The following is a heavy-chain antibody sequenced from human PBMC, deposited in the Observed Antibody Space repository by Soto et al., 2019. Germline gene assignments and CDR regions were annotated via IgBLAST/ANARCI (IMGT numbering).Heavy chain of an antibody. CDR2: FGTAGDT. CDR3: ARGYCTNGVCWGGYYGMDV. D-gene: IGHD2-8*01. V-gene: IGHV3-13*01. Sequence: EVQLVESGGGLVQPGGPLRHSCAPSGFPFSTSEMHGSGQPTGKVLDWLSGFGTAGDTYYPGTVKGRFTISRENAKNSLYLQMNSLRAGDTAVYYCARGYCTNGVCWGGYYGMDVWGQGTTVTVSS. J-gene: IGHJ6*02. CDR1: GFPFSTSE.